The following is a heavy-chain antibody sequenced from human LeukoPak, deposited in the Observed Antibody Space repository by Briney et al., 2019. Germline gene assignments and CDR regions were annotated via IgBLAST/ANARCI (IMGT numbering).Heavy chain of an antibody. CDR1: GFTFSSYG. Sequence: GGSLRLSCAASGFTFSSYGMHWVRQAPGKGLEWVAVISYDGSNKYYADSVKGRFTISRDNSKNTFHLQMNSLRAEDTAVYYCARRAGDYSHPYDYWGQGTLVTVSS. CDR2: ISYDGSNK. D-gene: IGHD3-22*01. J-gene: IGHJ4*02. CDR3: ARRAGDYSHPYDY. V-gene: IGHV3-30*03.